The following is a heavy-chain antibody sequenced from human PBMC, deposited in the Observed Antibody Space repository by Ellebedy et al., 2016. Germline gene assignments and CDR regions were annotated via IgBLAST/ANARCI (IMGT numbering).Heavy chain of an antibody. CDR3: AKVGFRHPHRDY. D-gene: IGHD2-15*01. J-gene: IGHJ4*02. Sequence: GESLKISCAASGFTFSSYAMSWVRQAPGKGLEWVSAISGSGGSTYYADSVKGRFTISRDNSKNTLYLQMNSLRAEDTAVYYCAKVGFRHPHRDYWGQGTLVTVSS. V-gene: IGHV3-23*01. CDR2: ISGSGGST. CDR1: GFTFSSYA.